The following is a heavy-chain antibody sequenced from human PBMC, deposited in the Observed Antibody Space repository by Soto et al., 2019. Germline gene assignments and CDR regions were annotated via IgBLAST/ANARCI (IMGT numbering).Heavy chain of an antibody. CDR3: EMYSSGPNAWFDC. Sequence: QVQLQESGPGLVKPSETLSLTCTVSGASISSFSWSWVRQPPGRGLEWIGYVSYSGSTIYNPSLKSHVTMSLDTAKTQSSLKLSSLTDADTAVDYCEMYSSGPNAWFDCWGPGTLVTVSS. CDR1: GASISSFS. J-gene: IGHJ4*02. D-gene: IGHD6-19*01. V-gene: IGHV4-59*01. CDR2: VSYSGST.